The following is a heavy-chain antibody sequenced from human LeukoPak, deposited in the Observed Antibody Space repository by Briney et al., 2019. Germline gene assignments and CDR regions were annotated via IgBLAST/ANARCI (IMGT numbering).Heavy chain of an antibody. CDR2: ISGSGGNT. Sequence: GGSLRLSCAASGLTFSSYAMTWVRQAPGKGLEWVSAISGSGGNTYYADSVKGRFTISRDNSKSTLYLQMNSLRAEDTAVYYCAKTTTGTTGFDYWGQGTLVTVSS. V-gene: IGHV3-23*01. D-gene: IGHD1-1*01. J-gene: IGHJ4*02. CDR3: AKTTTGTTGFDY. CDR1: GLTFSSYA.